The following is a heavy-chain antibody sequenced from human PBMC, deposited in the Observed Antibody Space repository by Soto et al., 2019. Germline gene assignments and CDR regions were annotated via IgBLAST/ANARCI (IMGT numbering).Heavy chain of an antibody. Sequence: QVQLVQSGAEVKKPGSSVKVSCKASGGSFSTYGISWVRQAPGQGLEWMGGFIPVFTTAKYAQKFQGRVSITADESTYTAYMEVSRLRSEDTAVYFCARDGVDVSRTTVRHGALDIWGQGTVVTVSS. CDR3: ARDGVDVSRTTVRHGALDI. CDR2: FIPVFTTA. J-gene: IGHJ3*02. D-gene: IGHD4-17*01. V-gene: IGHV1-69*01. CDR1: GGSFSTYG.